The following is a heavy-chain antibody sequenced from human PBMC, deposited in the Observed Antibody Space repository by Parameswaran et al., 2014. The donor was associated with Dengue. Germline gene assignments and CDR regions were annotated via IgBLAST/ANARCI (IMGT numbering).Heavy chain of an antibody. J-gene: IGHJ6*02. V-gene: IGHV1-69*01. Sequence: SWVRQAPGQGLEWMGGIIPIFGTANYAQKFQGRVTITADESTSTAYMELSSLRSEDTAVYYCARLGYYYYYGMDVWGQGTTVTVSS. CDR2: IIPIFGTA. CDR3: ARLGYYYYYGMDV.